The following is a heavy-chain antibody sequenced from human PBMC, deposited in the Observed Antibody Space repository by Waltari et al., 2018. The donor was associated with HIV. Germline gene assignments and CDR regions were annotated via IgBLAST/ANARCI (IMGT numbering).Heavy chain of an antibody. Sequence: QVQLRQWGAGLLKPSETLSLTCAVYGGSFSGSYWSWIRHPPGKGREWIGEINQSGSTNYTPSLKSLVTISVDTSKNQFSLKLTSVTAADTAVFYCARARLVSRGQYCSTTSCLPHYYYYYGMDVWGQGTTVTVSS. CDR3: ARARLVSRGQYCSTTSCLPHYYYYYGMDV. V-gene: IGHV4-34*01. CDR2: INQSGST. J-gene: IGHJ6*02. D-gene: IGHD2-2*01. CDR1: GGSFSGSY.